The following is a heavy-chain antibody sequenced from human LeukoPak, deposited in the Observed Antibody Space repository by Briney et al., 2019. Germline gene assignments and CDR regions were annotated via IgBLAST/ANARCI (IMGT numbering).Heavy chain of an antibody. J-gene: IGHJ6*02. CDR3: ARVLVPPYYYYYYGMDV. CDR1: GFTVSSNY. V-gene: IGHV3-66*02. CDR2: IYSGGST. Sequence: GSLRLSCAASGFTVSSNYMSWVRQAPGKGLEWVSVIYSGGSTYYADSVKGRFTISRVNSKDTPYLQMNSLRSEDTAVYYCARVLVPPYYYYYYGMDVWGQGTTVTVSS. D-gene: IGHD2-2*01.